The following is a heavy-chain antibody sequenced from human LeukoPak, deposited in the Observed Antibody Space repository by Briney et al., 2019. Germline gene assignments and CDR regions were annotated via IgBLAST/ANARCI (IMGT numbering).Heavy chain of an antibody. V-gene: IGHV4-59*11. CDR3: ARDVYSGGSCYSWYLDP. Sequence: SETLSLTCTVSGGSISSHYWSWIRQPPGKGLEWIGYIYYSGSTNYNPSLKSRVTISVDTSKNQFSLKLSSVTAADTAVYYCARDVYSGGSCYSWYLDPWGQGTLVTVSS. CDR2: IYYSGST. J-gene: IGHJ5*02. D-gene: IGHD2-15*01. CDR1: GGSISSHY.